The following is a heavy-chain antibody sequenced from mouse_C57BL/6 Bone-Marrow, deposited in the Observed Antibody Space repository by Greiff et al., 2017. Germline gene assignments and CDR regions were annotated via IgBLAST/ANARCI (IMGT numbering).Heavy chain of an antibody. CDR3: ARDYYGSSWYFDY. CDR1: GYTFTDYY. Sequence: VQLQQSGPELVKPGASVKISCKASGYTFTDYYMNWVKQSHGKSLEWIGDINPNNGGTSYNQKLKGKATLTVDKSSSTAYMGLRSLTSVDSAVYYCARDYYGSSWYFDYWGQGTILTVSS. V-gene: IGHV1-26*01. D-gene: IGHD1-1*01. J-gene: IGHJ2*01. CDR2: INPNNGGT.